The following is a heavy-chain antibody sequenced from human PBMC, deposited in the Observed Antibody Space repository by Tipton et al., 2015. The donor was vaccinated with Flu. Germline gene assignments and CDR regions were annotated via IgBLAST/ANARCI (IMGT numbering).Heavy chain of an antibody. V-gene: IGHV3-11*06. Sequence: GRFTISRDNAKNSLYLQMNSLRAEDTAVYYCARAAWQGAFDIWGQGTMVTVSS. D-gene: IGHD5-12*01. CDR3: ARAAWQGAFDI. J-gene: IGHJ3*02.